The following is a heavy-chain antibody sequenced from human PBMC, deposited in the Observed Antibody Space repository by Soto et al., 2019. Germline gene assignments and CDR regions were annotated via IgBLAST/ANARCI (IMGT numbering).Heavy chain of an antibody. CDR3: AKVGPSGYTYGYVDS. Sequence: PGGSLRLSCAASGFTFSNYGMHWVRQAPGKGLEWVAVISYDGSNKYYADSVKGRFTISRDNSKNTVYLQMNSLRGEDTAVYYCAKVGPSGYTYGYVDSWGPGTLVTVSS. J-gene: IGHJ4*02. CDR2: ISYDGSNK. V-gene: IGHV3-30*18. D-gene: IGHD5-18*01. CDR1: GFTFSNYG.